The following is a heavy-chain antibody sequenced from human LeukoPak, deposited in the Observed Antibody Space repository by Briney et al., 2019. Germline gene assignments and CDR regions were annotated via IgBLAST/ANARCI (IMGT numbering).Heavy chain of an antibody. CDR1: GGSFSGYY. Sequence: PSEILSLTCAVYGGSFSGYYWSWIRQPPGKGLEWIGEINHSGSTNYNPSLKSRVTISVDTSKNQFSLKLSSVTAADTAVYYCARGGYYDFWSGFYFDYWGQGTLVTVSS. CDR3: ARGGYYDFWSGFYFDY. V-gene: IGHV4-34*01. J-gene: IGHJ4*02. CDR2: INHSGST. D-gene: IGHD3-3*01.